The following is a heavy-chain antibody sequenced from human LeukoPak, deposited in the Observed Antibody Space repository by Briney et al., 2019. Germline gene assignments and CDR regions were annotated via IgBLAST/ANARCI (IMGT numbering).Heavy chain of an antibody. CDR1: GYTFTSYG. Sequence: ASVKLSCKASGYTFTSYGISWVRQAPGQGLEWMGWISTYNGNTNYAQNLQGRVTMTTDTSTSTAYMQLRSLRCADPAVYYCASLGGYYYSSGHHPNDYWGEGTLVTVSS. D-gene: IGHD3-22*01. J-gene: IGHJ4*02. CDR2: ISTYNGNT. CDR3: ASLGGYYYSSGHHPNDY. V-gene: IGHV1-18*01.